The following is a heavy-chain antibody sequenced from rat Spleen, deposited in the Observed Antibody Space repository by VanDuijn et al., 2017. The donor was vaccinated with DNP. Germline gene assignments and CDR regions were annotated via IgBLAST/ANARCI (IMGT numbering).Heavy chain of an antibody. CDR2: IKAKSNNYAT. J-gene: IGHJ4*01. CDR1: GFTFSTAW. Sequence: EVQVLESGGGLVQPGNSLKLSCATSGFTFSTAWMYWYRQFPEKRLEWVARIKAKSNNYATDYTESVKGRFTVSRDDSKSSIYLQMNNLKEEDTAIYYCALTTRPYAMDAWGQGTSVTVSS. D-gene: IGHD1-4*01. V-gene: IGHV6-6*01. CDR3: ALTTRPYAMDA.